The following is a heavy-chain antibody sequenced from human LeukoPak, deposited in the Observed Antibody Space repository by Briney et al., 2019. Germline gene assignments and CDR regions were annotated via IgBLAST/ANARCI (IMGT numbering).Heavy chain of an antibody. CDR2: INHSGST. D-gene: IGHD1-14*01. J-gene: IGHJ4*02. CDR1: GGSFSGYY. CDR3: ARTTGGGYFDY. V-gene: IGHV4-34*01. Sequence: PSETLSLTCAVYGGSFSGYYWSWIRQPPGKGLEGNGEINHSGSTNYNPSLKSRVTISVDTSKNQFSLKLSSVTAADTAVYYCARTTGGGYFDYWGQGTLVTVSS.